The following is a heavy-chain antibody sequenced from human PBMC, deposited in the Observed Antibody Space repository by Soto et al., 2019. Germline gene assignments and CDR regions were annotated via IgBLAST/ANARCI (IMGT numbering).Heavy chain of an antibody. V-gene: IGHV1-69*13. CDR2: IIPIFGTA. J-gene: IGHJ6*02. CDR3: ASSRSYMVRGVNRLYYYGMDV. Sequence: SVKVSCKASGGTFSSYAISWVRQAPGQGLEWMGGIIPIFGTANYAQKFQGRVTITADESTSTAYMELSSLRSEDTAVYYCASSRSYMVRGVNRLYYYGMDVWGQGTTVTVSS. D-gene: IGHD3-10*01. CDR1: GGTFSSYA.